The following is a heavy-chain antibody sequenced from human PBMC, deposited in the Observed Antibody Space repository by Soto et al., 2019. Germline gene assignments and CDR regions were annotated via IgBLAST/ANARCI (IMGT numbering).Heavy chain of an antibody. CDR2: TYYRSKWYY. CDR1: GDSVSSNSAG. Sequence: PSQTLSLTCALTGDSVSSNSAGWSWVRQSPSRGLEWLGRTYYRSKWYYEYAVSVRGRITINPDTSKNQYSLQLNSVTPEDTAVFYCGRGGSDSPMAPGYWGQGTLVTVSS. V-gene: IGHV6-1*01. CDR3: GRGGSDSPMAPGY. J-gene: IGHJ4*02. D-gene: IGHD5-18*01.